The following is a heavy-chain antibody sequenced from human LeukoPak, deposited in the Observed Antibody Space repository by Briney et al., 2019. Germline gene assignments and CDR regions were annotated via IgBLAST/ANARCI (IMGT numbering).Heavy chain of an antibody. J-gene: IGHJ2*01. CDR2: VYSGGST. V-gene: IGHV3-66*01. CDR3: AREEVVGATRNWYFDL. D-gene: IGHD1-26*01. CDR1: GFTVSSNY. Sequence: GRSLRLSCAASGFTVSSNYMSWVRQAPGKGLEWVSVVYSGGSTYYADSVKGRFTISRDNSKNTLYLQMNSLRAEDTAVYYCAREEVVGATRNWYFDLWGRGTLVTVSS.